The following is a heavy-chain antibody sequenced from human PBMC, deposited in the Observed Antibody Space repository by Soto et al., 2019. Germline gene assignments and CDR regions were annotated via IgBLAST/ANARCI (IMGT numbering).Heavy chain of an antibody. CDR1: GFSFDEYG. J-gene: IGHJ6*02. CDR3: AKSKGGTANGMDV. D-gene: IGHD2-21*02. Sequence: EVQLVESGGGLVQPGRSLRLSCAASGFSFDEYGMHWVRQAPGNGLEWVSGISWNSGTIGCADSVKGRFSISRDNAKKSLYLQMNSLRAEDRALYYCAKSKGGTANGMDVWGQGTTVIVSS. V-gene: IGHV3-9*01. CDR2: ISWNSGTI.